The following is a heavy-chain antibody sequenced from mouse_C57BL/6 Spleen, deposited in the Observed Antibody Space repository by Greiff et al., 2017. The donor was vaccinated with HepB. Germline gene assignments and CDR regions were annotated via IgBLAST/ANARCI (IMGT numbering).Heavy chain of an antibody. Sequence: QVQLQQSGAELVMPGASVKLSCKASGYTFTSYWMHWVKQRPGQGLEWIGEIDPSDSYTNYNQKFKGKSTLTVDKSSSTAYMQLSSLTSEDSAVYYCALYGSSYGWFAYWGQGTLVTVSA. CDR1: GYTFTSYW. CDR3: ALYGSSYGWFAY. V-gene: IGHV1-69*01. D-gene: IGHD1-1*01. J-gene: IGHJ3*01. CDR2: IDPSDSYT.